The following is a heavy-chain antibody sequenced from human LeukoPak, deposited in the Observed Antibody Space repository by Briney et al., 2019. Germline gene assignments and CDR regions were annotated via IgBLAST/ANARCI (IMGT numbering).Heavy chain of an antibody. J-gene: IGHJ6*02. V-gene: IGHV3-15*01. CDR2: IKSERDGGTA. CDR3: GADPAFVGMHV. Sequence: PGGSLRLACAAYGGTVSGGYMSWVRQAPGKGLEWIGRIKSERDGGTADYAAPLEGRFIISKDDSENTLYLQMNNLKIEDTGVYYCGADPAFVGMHVWGLGTTVTVSS. CDR1: GGTVSGGY.